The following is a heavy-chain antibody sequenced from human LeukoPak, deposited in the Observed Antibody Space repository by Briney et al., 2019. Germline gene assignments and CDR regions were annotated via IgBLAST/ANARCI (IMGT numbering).Heavy chain of an antibody. CDR3: ATDHCSGSTCYYYFEY. Sequence: ASVKVSCKGSGYTFTDTYIHWVRQAPGQGLEWMGWISPNSGDTNYAQKFQGRVTMTRDTSISTAYMELSRLRSDDTAVYYCATDHCSGSTCYYYFEYWGQGTLVTVSS. V-gene: IGHV1-2*02. CDR1: GYTFTDTY. J-gene: IGHJ4*02. D-gene: IGHD2-15*01. CDR2: ISPNSGDT.